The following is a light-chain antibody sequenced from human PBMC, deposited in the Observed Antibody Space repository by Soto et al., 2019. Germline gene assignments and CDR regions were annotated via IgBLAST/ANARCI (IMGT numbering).Light chain of an antibody. Sequence: EIVLTQSPGTLSLSQGERATLSCRASQSVSSSYLAWYQQKPGQAPRLLIYGASSRATGIPDRFSGSGSGTEFTLTIRRLEPEDFAVYYCQQYGSSPPGVTFGPGTKVDIK. CDR2: GAS. V-gene: IGKV3-20*01. CDR3: QQYGSSPPGVT. CDR1: QSVSSSY. J-gene: IGKJ3*01.